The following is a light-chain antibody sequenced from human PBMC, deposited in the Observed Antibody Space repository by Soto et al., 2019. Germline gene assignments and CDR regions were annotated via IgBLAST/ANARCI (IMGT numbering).Light chain of an antibody. CDR1: QSISNN. V-gene: IGKV3-15*01. J-gene: IGKJ4*01. Sequence: EIVMTQSPATLSVAPGERATLSCRASQSISNNLAWYQQKPGQAPRLLIFGASTRATGIPARFSGSGSGTEFTLTISSLQSEYSAVYYCQQHNGWPLTFGGGTKVEIK. CDR2: GAS. CDR3: QQHNGWPLT.